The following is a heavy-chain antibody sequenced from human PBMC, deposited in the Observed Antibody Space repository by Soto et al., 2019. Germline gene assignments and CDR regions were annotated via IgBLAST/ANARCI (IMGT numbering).Heavy chain of an antibody. D-gene: IGHD5-12*01. CDR1: GGSISSGGYY. CDR3: AREWGYHSDF. Sequence: SETLSLTCTVAGGSISSGGYYWSWIRQHPGKGLEWIGYIYYSGSTYYNPSLKSRVTISVDTSKNQFSLKLSSVTAADTAVYYCAREWGYHSDFWGQGTLVTVSS. CDR2: IYYSGST. V-gene: IGHV4-31*03. J-gene: IGHJ4*02.